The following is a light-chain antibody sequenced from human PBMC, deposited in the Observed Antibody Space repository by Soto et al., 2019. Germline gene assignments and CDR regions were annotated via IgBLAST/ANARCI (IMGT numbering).Light chain of an antibody. CDR3: QPSLGNPYT. CDR1: QSITGY. V-gene: IGKV1-39*01. J-gene: IGKJ2*01. CDR2: AAS. Sequence: DIQMTQSPSSLSASVGDRVTITCRASQSITGYLNWYQQKPGKAPKLLIYAASSLQSGVPSRFSGSGSGTDFTLNISHLQLDDFATYFWQPSLGNPYTFGQGTRLETK.